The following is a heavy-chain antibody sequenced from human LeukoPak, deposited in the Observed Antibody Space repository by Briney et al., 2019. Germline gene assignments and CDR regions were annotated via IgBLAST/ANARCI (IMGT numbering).Heavy chain of an antibody. J-gene: IGHJ4*02. CDR2: ISWNSGSI. CDR3: AKDYGPYGSGSYY. D-gene: IGHD3-10*01. Sequence: GGSLRLSCAASGFTFDDYAMHWVRQAPGKGLEWVSGISWNSGSIGYADSVKGRFTISRDNAKNSLYLQMNSLRAEDTALYYCAKDYGPYGSGSYYWGQGTLVTVSS. V-gene: IGHV3-9*01. CDR1: GFTFDDYA.